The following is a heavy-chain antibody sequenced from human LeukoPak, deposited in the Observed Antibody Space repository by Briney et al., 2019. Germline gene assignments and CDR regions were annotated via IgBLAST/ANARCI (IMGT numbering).Heavy chain of an antibody. Sequence: GGSLRLSCAASGFTFSSYSINWVRQAPGKELEWISSISNTNTYINYADSVKGRFTISRDNAKNSLYLQMTSLRAEDTAVYYCVRDGAYYDSAPYNFDYWGQGTLVAVSS. V-gene: IGHV3-21*01. J-gene: IGHJ4*02. CDR2: ISNTNTYI. D-gene: IGHD3-22*01. CDR1: GFTFSSYS. CDR3: VRDGAYYDSAPYNFDY.